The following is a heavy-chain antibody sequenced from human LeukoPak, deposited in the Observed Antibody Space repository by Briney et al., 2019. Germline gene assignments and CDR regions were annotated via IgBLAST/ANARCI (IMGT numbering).Heavy chain of an antibody. V-gene: IGHV4-59*01. CDR1: GGSISSYH. CDR3: ARESSTPIYYYYYMDV. D-gene: IGHD6-13*01. Sequence: PSETLSLTCTVSGGSISSYHWSWLRQPPGKGLEWIGHIYYSGSTNYNPSLTSRVTISVDTSKNQFSLKLSSVTAADTAVYYCARESSTPIYYYYYMDVWGKGATVTVSS. CDR2: IYYSGST. J-gene: IGHJ6*03.